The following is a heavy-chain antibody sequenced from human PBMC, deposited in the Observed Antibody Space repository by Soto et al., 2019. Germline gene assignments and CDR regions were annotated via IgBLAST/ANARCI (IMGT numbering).Heavy chain of an antibody. J-gene: IGHJ6*02. CDR3: ARDRTPLYYGSGSYMGDYYYYYGMDV. CDR1: GFTFSDYY. D-gene: IGHD3-10*01. V-gene: IGHV3-11*06. Sequence: PGGSLRLSCAASGFTFSDYYMSWIRQAPGKGLEWVSYISSSSSYTNYADSVKGRFTISRDNAKNSLYLQMNSLRAEDTAVYYCARDRTPLYYGSGSYMGDYYYYYGMDVWGQGTTVTVSS. CDR2: ISSSSSYT.